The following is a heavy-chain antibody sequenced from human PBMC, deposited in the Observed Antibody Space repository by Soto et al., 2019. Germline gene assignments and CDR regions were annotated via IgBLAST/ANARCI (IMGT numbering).Heavy chain of an antibody. CDR3: ARLKRQPLVQKRTHLSTVLSYYYYGMDV. Sequence: PGESLKISCKGSGYSFTSYWISWVRQMPGKGLEWMGRIDPSDSYTNYSPSFQGHVTISADKSISTAYLQWSSLKASDTAMYYCARLKRQPLVQKRTHLSTVLSYYYYGMDVWGEGSTVTACS. D-gene: IGHD6-13*01. J-gene: IGHJ6*02. CDR2: IDPSDSYT. V-gene: IGHV5-10-1*01. CDR1: GYSFTSYW.